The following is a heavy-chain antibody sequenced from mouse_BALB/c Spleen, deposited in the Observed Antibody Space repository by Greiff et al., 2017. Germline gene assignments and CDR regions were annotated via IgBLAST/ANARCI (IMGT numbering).Heavy chain of an antibody. D-gene: IGHD3-3*01. CDR2: ISYSGST. J-gene: IGHJ3*01. V-gene: IGHV3-8*02. Sequence: EVKLMESGPSLVKPSQTLSLTCSVTGDSITSGYWNWIRKFPGNKLEYMGYISYSGSTYYNPSLKSRISITRDTSKNQYYLQLNSVTTEDTATYYCARYDRTGNWFAYWGQGTLVTVSA. CDR3: ARYDRTGNWFAY. CDR1: GDSITSGY.